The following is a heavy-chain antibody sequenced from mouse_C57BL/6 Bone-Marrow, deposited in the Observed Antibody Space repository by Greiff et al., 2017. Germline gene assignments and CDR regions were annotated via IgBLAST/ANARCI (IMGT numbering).Heavy chain of an antibody. CDR2: IHPNSGST. D-gene: IGHD5-1*01. J-gene: IGHJ1*03. CDR3: ARRSNWYFDV. CDR1: GYTFTSYW. Sequence: QVQLQQPGAELVKPGASVKLSCKASGYTFTSYWMPWVKQSPGQGLEWIGMIHPNSGSTNYNEKFKGKATLTVDKSSSTAYMQLSSLTSEDSAVYYCARRSNWYFDVWGTGTTVTVSS. V-gene: IGHV1-64*01.